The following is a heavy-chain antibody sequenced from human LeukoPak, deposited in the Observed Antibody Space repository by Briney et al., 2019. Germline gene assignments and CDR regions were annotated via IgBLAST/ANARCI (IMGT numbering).Heavy chain of an antibody. CDR1: GFTFSSYG. Sequence: GGSLRLSCAASGFTFSSYGMHWVRQAPGKGLEWVAVIWHDGSKKYYADSVKGRFTISRDNSKNPLYLQLNSLRAEDRVGYYCAKVPEKKPAFFDDWGQGTLVTLSS. CDR2: IWHDGSKK. CDR3: AKVPEKKPAFFDD. V-gene: IGHV3-33*06. J-gene: IGHJ4*02. D-gene: IGHD1-14*01.